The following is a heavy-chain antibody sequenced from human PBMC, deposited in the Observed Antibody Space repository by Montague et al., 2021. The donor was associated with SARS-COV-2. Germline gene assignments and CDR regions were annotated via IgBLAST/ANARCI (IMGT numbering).Heavy chain of an antibody. V-gene: IGHV4-34*01. CDR1: GGSFGDDH. CDR2: IKQSGST. D-gene: IGHD3-22*01. J-gene: IGHJ4*02. Sequence: SETLSLTCGVYGGSFGDDHWSWIRQPPGKGLGWIGDIKQSGSTXXXPSXXXRVTISVDTSKNQFSLKLTSVTAADTAVYFCARGHLSVSMIVVVFTSASYYFDYWGQGAQVTVSS. CDR3: ARGHLSVSMIVVVFTSASYYFDY.